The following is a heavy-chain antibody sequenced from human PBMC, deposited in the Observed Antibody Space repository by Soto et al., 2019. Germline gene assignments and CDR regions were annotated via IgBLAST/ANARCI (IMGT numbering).Heavy chain of an antibody. D-gene: IGHD6-6*01. CDR2: TNAGNGNT. CDR3: ARWAHIAAREIDY. CDR1: GYTFTSYA. V-gene: IGHV1-3*01. Sequence: ASVKVSCKASGYTFTSYAMHWVRQAPGQRLEWMGWTNAGNGNTKYSQKFQGRVTITRDTSASTAYMELSSLRSEDTAVYYCARWAHIAAREIDYWGQGTLVTVS. J-gene: IGHJ4*02.